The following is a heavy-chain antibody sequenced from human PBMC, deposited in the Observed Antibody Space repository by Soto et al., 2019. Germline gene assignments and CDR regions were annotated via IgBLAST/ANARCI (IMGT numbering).Heavy chain of an antibody. J-gene: IGHJ4*02. CDR3: AAHGDTLYYFDY. CDR2: IVVGSGNT. D-gene: IGHD4-17*01. Sequence: SGTVSCTASGFTFTSSAVRGVRQARGQRLERIGWIVVGSGNTNYAQKFQERVTTTRDMSTSTAYMELSSLRSEDTAVYYCAAHGDTLYYFDYWGQGTLVNVSS. CDR1: GFTFTSSA. V-gene: IGHV1-58*01.